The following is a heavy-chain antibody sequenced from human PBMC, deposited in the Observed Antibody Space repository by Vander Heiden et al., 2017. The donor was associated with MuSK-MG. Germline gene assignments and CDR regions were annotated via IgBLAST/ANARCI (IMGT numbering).Heavy chain of an antibody. V-gene: IGHV3-33*06. D-gene: IGHD6-19*01. CDR3: AKSQWLGAEYFQY. CDR2: IWDDGSNK. CDR1: GFTFSSYG. Sequence: QVQLLESGGGVVQPGRSLRLSCAASGFTFSSYGMHWVRQAPGKGLEGVAVIWDDGSNKDYTDSVKGRFTISRDNSKNTLYLQMNSLRAEDTAVYYCAKSQWLGAEYFQYWGQGTLVTVSS. J-gene: IGHJ1*01.